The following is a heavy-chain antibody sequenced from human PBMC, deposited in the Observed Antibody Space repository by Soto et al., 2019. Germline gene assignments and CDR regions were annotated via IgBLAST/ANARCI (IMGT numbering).Heavy chain of an antibody. J-gene: IGHJ4*02. D-gene: IGHD3-16*01. CDR2: IYYSGST. CDR3: ASRPSAPYFDY. CDR1: CGSIISYY. V-gene: IGHV4-59*01. Sequence: PSETLSLTCTVSCGSIISYYWSWIRQPPGKGLEWIGYIYYSGSTNYNPSLKSRVTISVDTSKNQFSLKLSSVTAADTAVYYCASRPSAPYFDYWGQGTLVTVSS.